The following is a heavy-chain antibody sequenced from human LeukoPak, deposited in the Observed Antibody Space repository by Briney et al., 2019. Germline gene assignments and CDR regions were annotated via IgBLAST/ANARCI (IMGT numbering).Heavy chain of an antibody. CDR1: GGSISSGGYF. V-gene: IGHV4-31*03. J-gene: IGHJ4*02. CDR2: IYYSGST. D-gene: IGHD5-24*01. Sequence: LSETLSLTCTVSGGSISSGGYFWSGIRQHPGKGREWIGYIYYSGSTYYNPSLKSRVTISVDTSKNQFSLTLSSVTAAAAAVYYCARHGMATILDYWGQGTLVTVSS. CDR3: ARHGMATILDY.